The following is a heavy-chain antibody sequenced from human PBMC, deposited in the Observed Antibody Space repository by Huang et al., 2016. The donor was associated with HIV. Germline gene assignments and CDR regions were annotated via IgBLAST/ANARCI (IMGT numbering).Heavy chain of an antibody. V-gene: IGHV4-34*01. CDR3: ARTSYYYDSSDYYS. J-gene: IGHJ1*01. Sequence: QVQLQQWGAGLLKPSETLSITCAVYGGSTSGYYWSWIRQPPGKVLEWIGEINHSGSPDYNPSLKSRGTRSVDTSKNQFTLRLSSVTAADSAVYYCARTSYYYDSSDYYSWGQGTLVTDSS. D-gene: IGHD3-22*01. CDR2: INHSGSP. CDR1: GGSTSGYY.